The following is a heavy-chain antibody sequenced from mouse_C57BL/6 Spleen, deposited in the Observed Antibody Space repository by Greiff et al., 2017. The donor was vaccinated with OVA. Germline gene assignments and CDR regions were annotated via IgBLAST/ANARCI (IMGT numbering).Heavy chain of an antibody. CDR2: IDPSDSET. CDR3: ARGYYGSSPENWFAY. D-gene: IGHD1-1*01. V-gene: IGHV1-52*01. CDR1: GYTFTSYW. J-gene: IGHJ3*01. Sequence: QVQLQQPGAELVRPGSSVKLSCKASGYTFTSYWMHWVKQRPIQGLEWIGNIDPSDSETHYNQKFKDKATLTVDKSSSTAYMQLSSLTSEDSAVYYCARGYYGSSPENWFAYWGQGTLVTVSA.